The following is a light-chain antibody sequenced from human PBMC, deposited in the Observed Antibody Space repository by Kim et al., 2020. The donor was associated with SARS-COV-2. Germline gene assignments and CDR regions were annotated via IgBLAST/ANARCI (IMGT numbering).Light chain of an antibody. CDR2: DAS. Sequence: EIVLTQSPVIVSVSPGEGASLSCRASQNIGSNLAWYQHKPGQAPRLLIYDASTRATDLPARFSGSGSGTEFTLTISSLQSEDFAVYYCQQYDNWPPKHTFGQGTKLEI. CDR1: QNIGSN. J-gene: IGKJ2*01. CDR3: QQYDNWPPKHT. V-gene: IGKV3-15*01.